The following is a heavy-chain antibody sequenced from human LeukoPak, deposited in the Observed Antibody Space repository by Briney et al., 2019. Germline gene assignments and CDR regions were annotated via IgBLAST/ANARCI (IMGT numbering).Heavy chain of an antibody. V-gene: IGHV4-30-4*08. Sequence: SQTLSLTCTVSGGSISSGDYYWSWIRQPPGKGLEWIGYIYYSGSTYYNPSLKSRVTISVDTSKNQFSLKLSSVTAADTAVYYCARDLGISLAAAGPFDYWGQGTLVTVSS. CDR1: GGSISSGDYY. D-gene: IGHD6-13*01. CDR2: IYYSGST. CDR3: ARDLGISLAAAGPFDY. J-gene: IGHJ4*02.